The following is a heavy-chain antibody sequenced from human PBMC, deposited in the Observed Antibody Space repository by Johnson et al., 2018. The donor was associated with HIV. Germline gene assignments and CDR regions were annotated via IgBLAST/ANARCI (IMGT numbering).Heavy chain of an antibody. CDR1: GFTFSGSA. D-gene: IGHD3-10*01. V-gene: IGHV3-73*02. CDR2: IRSKANSYAT. Sequence: VQLVESGGGLVQPGGSLKLSCAASGFTFSGSAMRWVRQASGKGLEWVGRIRSKANSYATAYAAWVEGRVTISRDDSKNTGYLQMNSLKTGDTDVYYCTRWGGAFDIWGQGTMVTVSS. J-gene: IGHJ3*02. CDR3: TRWGGAFDI.